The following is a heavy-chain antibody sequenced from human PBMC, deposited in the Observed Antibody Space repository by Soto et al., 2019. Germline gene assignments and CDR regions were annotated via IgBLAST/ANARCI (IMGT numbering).Heavy chain of an antibody. D-gene: IGHD5-12*01. CDR3: ASQPEEMATIRGYFDY. J-gene: IGHJ4*02. V-gene: IGHV4-39*07. CDR2: IYHSGST. CDR1: GGSISSGGYY. Sequence: SETLSLTCTVSGGSISSGGYYWSWIRQHPGKGLEWIGEIYHSGSTNYNPSLKSRVTISVDKSKNQFSLKLSSVTAADTAVYYCASQPEEMATIRGYFDYWGQGTLVTVSS.